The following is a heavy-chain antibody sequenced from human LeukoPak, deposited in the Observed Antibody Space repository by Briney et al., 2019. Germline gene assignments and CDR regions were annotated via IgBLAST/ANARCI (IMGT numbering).Heavy chain of an antibody. CDR2: TYYRSKWYN. J-gene: IGHJ6*02. D-gene: IGHD2/OR15-2a*01. Sequence: SQTLSLTCAISGDSVSSNSAACNWIRQSPSRGLEWLGRTYYRSKWYNDYAVSMKARITINPDTSKNQCSLQLISVTPDDTAVYHCARGRISFYGMDVWGQGTTVTVSS. V-gene: IGHV6-1*01. CDR1: GDSVSSNSAA. CDR3: ARGRISFYGMDV.